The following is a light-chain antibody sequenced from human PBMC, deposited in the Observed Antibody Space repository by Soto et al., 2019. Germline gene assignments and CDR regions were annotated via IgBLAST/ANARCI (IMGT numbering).Light chain of an antibody. J-gene: IGKJ2*01. CDR2: EVS. CDR1: QSLLHTTGKTH. Sequence: DIVVTQTPLSLSVTPGQPASISCKSSQSLLHTTGKTHLDWYLQRPGQPPQLLIYEVSNRFSGVPDRFSGSGSGTDFTLKISRVAAEDVGVYHCVQCIQIPYTFGQGTKL. CDR3: VQCIQIPYT. V-gene: IGKV2D-29*01.